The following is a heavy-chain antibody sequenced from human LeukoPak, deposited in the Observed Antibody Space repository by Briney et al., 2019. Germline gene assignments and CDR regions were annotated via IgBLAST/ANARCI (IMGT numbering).Heavy chain of an antibody. D-gene: IGHD2-2*01. V-gene: IGHV4-39*07. J-gene: IGHJ4*02. CDR1: GGSIKTSKSY. Sequence: SETLSLTCTVSGGSIKTSKSYWGWIRQAPGRELEWIGSIYYSGDTYYNPSLKSRLTISIDTSDNRFSLRLGSVTAADTAVYYCARLILGYCSSTSCREVYFDYWGQGTLVTVSS. CDR2: IYYSGDT. CDR3: ARLILGYCSSTSCREVYFDY.